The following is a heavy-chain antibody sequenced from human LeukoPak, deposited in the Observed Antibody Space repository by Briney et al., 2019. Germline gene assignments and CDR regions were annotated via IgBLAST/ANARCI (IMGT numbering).Heavy chain of an antibody. Sequence: SGGSLRLSCAASGFTFITYWMSWVRQAPGKGLEWVANIKQDESEKYYVDSVKGRFTISRDNAKNSLYLQMNSLRAEDTAVYYCARDVLLTGTSGIDYWGQGTLVTVSS. CDR1: GFTFITYW. CDR3: ARDVLLTGTSGIDY. D-gene: IGHD1-20*01. V-gene: IGHV3-7*01. CDR2: IKQDESEK. J-gene: IGHJ4*02.